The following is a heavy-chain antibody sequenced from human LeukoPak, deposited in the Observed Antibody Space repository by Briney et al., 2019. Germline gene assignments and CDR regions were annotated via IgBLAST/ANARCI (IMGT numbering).Heavy chain of an antibody. CDR1: GGSISSSSYY. CDR3: ARDLPDDYVWGSYPWYFDY. V-gene: IGHV4-39*07. Sequence: SETLSLTCTVSGGSISSSSYYWGWLRQAPGKGLEWIGSINYSGSTYYNPSLKSRVTIPVDTSKNQFSLKLSSVTAADTAVYYCARDLPDDYVWGSYPWYFDYWGQGTLVTVSS. J-gene: IGHJ4*02. D-gene: IGHD3-16*01. CDR2: INYSGST.